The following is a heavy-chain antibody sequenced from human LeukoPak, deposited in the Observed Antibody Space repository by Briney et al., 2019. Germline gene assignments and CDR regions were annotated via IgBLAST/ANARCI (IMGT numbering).Heavy chain of an antibody. Sequence: SETLSLTCTVSGGSVSSGSYYWSWIRQPPGKGLEWIEYIYYSGSTNYNSSLKSRVTISVDTSKNQFSLKLSSVTAADTAVYYCARDFSSSWYAFDYWGQGILVTVSS. D-gene: IGHD6-13*01. CDR1: GGSVSSGSYY. CDR3: ARDFSSSWYAFDY. V-gene: IGHV4-61*01. CDR2: IYYSGST. J-gene: IGHJ4*02.